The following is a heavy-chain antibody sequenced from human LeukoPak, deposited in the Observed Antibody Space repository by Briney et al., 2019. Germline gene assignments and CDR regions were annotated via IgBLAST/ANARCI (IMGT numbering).Heavy chain of an antibody. Sequence: GGSLRLSCAASGFTLSSYEMNWVRQAPGKGLEWGSYISSSGSTTYYADSVKGRFTISRDNAKNSLYLQLNSLRAEDTAVYYCARVGGYSGYAPGYFDYWGQGTLVTVSS. D-gene: IGHD5-12*01. V-gene: IGHV3-48*03. CDR2: ISSSGSTT. CDR1: GFTLSSYE. CDR3: ARVGGYSGYAPGYFDY. J-gene: IGHJ4*02.